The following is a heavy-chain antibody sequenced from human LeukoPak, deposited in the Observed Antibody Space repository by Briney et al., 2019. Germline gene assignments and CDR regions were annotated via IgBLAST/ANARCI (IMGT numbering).Heavy chain of an antibody. V-gene: IGHV4-39*01. CDR3: RVGCGGDCFNFDY. Sequence: PSETLSLTCTVSGGSISSSSYYWGWIRQPPGKGLEWIGSIYYSESTYYNPSLKSRVTISVDTSKNQFSLKLSSVTAADTAVYYCRVGCGGDCFNFDYWGQGTLVTVSS. CDR1: GGSISSSSYY. D-gene: IGHD2-21*02. J-gene: IGHJ4*02. CDR2: IYYSEST.